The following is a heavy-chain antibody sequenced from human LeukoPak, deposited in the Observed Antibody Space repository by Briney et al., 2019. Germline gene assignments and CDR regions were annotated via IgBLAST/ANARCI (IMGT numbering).Heavy chain of an antibody. CDR3: ATRIAASGRYYFDY. D-gene: IGHD6-13*01. CDR2: ISSSGSTI. V-gene: IGHV3-11*01. Sequence: GGSLRLSCAAPGFTFSDYYMSWIRQAPGKGLEWVSYISSSGSTIYYADSVKGRFTISRDNAKNTLYLQMNSLRAEDTAVYYCATRIAASGRYYFDYWGQGTLVTVSS. J-gene: IGHJ4*02. CDR1: GFTFSDYY.